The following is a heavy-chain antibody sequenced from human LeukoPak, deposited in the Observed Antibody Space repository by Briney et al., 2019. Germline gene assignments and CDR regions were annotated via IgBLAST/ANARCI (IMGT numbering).Heavy chain of an antibody. Sequence: GGSLRLSCAASGFTFSSYWMHWVRQAPGKGLEWVSGINWNGGSTGYADSVKGRFTISRDNAKNSLYLQMNSLRAEDTALYYCARARSPANAFDIWGQGTMVTVSS. J-gene: IGHJ3*02. D-gene: IGHD2-2*01. CDR2: INWNGGST. V-gene: IGHV3-20*04. CDR1: GFTFSSYW. CDR3: ARARSPANAFDI.